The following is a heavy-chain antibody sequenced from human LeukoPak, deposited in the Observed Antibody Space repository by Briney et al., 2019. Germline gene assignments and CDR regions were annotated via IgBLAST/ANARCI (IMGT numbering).Heavy chain of an antibody. CDR1: GFTFSTYS. CDR3: ARGSTYYDSSGQVPFDY. CDR2: ISSSSSTI. D-gene: IGHD3-22*01. Sequence: GGSLRLSCAASGFTFSTYSMNWVRQAPGKGLEWVSYISSSSSTIYYADSVKGRFAISRDNAKNSLYLQMNSLRAEDTAVFYCARGSTYYDSSGQVPFDYWGQGTLVTVSS. J-gene: IGHJ4*02. V-gene: IGHV3-48*04.